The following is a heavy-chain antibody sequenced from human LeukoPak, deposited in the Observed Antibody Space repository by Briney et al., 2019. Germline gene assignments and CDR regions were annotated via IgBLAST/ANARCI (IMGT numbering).Heavy chain of an antibody. CDR3: ARQDRSRELDR. V-gene: IGHV4-38-2*02. Sequence: SETLSLTCTVSGYSISSGYFWAWVRQPPGKGLEWIGNIYQRGGGITYYNPSLKSRVTISVDTSNDQFSLKLTSVTAADTAFYYCARQDRSRELDRWGQGTLVTVSP. CDR1: GYSISSGYF. CDR2: IYQRGGGIT. J-gene: IGHJ5*02. D-gene: IGHD1-7*01.